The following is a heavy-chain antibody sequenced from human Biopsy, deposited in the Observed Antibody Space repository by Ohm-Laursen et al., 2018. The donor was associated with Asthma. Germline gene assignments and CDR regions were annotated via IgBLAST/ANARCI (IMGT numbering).Heavy chain of an antibody. CDR1: GVSIRSYY. CDR2: IHYSGST. D-gene: IGHD2-15*01. Sequence: SQTLSLTWTVSGVSIRSYYWTWIRQPPGKGLEWIGNIHYSGSTYSNPSLKSRVTISVDTSKKQNSLRLSSVIAADTAVYYCAGFCSGGNCPDHWGQGTLVTVSS. V-gene: IGHV4-59*01. J-gene: IGHJ4*02. CDR3: AGFCSGGNCPDH.